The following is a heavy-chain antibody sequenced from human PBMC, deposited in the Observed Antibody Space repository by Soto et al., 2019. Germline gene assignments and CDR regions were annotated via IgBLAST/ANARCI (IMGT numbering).Heavy chain of an antibody. Sequence: PSETLSLTCTVSGGSITSSSYYWVWIRQPPGKGLEWIGSIYYSGSTYYNPSLKSRVTISVDTSKNQFSLKLSSVTAADTAMYYCARHGVMTIRPLNRFDLSAQRTLVTV. CDR2: IYYSGST. CDR1: GGSITSSSYY. J-gene: IGHJ5*02. CDR3: ARHGVMTIRPLNRFDL. D-gene: IGHD2-8*01. V-gene: IGHV4-39*01.